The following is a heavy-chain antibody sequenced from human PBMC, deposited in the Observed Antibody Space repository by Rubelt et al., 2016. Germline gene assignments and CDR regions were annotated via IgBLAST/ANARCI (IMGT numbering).Heavy chain of an antibody. J-gene: IGHJ4*02. V-gene: IGHV3-33*01. Sequence: GMHWVRQAPGKGLEWVAVIWYDGSNKYYADSVKGRFTISRDNSKNTLYLQMNSLRAEDTAVYYCARGETYYYGSREAYYFDYWGQGTLVTVSS. CDR1: G. D-gene: IGHD3-10*01. CDR2: IWYDGSNK. CDR3: ARGETYYYGSREAYYFDY.